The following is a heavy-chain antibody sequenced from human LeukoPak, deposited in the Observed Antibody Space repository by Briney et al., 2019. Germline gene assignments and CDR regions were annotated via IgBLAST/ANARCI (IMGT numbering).Heavy chain of an antibody. Sequence: GGSLRLSCAASGFTFSSYSMNWVRQAPGKGLEWVSYISSSSSTIYYADSVKGRFTISRDNAKNSLYLQMNSLRAEDTAVYYCARGPSLRYYDILTGYPYRPFLFDYWGQGTLVTVSS. CDR2: ISSSSSTI. CDR1: GFTFSSYS. V-gene: IGHV3-48*04. J-gene: IGHJ4*02. CDR3: ARGPSLRYYDILTGYPYRPFLFDY. D-gene: IGHD3-9*01.